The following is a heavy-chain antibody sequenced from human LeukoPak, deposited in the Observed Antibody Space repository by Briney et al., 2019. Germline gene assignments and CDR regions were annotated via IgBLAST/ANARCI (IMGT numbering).Heavy chain of an antibody. CDR2: IYYSGNT. CDR3: ARVGYSYGNDY. J-gene: IGHJ4*02. Sequence: SETLSLTCTVSGGSISSYHWSWIWQPPGKGLEWIGYIYYSGNTNYNPSLKSRVTISIDTSKNQFSLKLSSLTAADTAVYYCARVGYSYGNDYWGQGTLVTVSS. CDR1: GGSISSYH. V-gene: IGHV4-59*01. D-gene: IGHD5-18*01.